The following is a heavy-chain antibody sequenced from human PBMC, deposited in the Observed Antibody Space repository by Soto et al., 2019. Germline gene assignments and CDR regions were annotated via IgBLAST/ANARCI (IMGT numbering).Heavy chain of an antibody. CDR3: ASWLYYYDSSGYYPSGACDI. J-gene: IGHJ3*02. CDR1: GGTFSSYA. Sequence: SVTVSCKASGGTFSSYAISWVRQAPGQGLEWMGGIIPIFGTANYAQKFQGRVTITADKSTSTAYMELSSLRAEDTAVYYCASWLYYYDSSGYYPSGACDIGR. CDR2: IIPIFGTA. D-gene: IGHD3-22*01. V-gene: IGHV1-69*06.